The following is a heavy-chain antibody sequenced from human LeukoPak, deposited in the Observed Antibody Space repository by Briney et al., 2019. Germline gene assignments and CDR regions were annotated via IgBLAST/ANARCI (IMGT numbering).Heavy chain of an antibody. Sequence: GGSLRLSCAASGSTFSSYGMHWVRQAPGKGLEWVAVIWYDGSNKYYADSVKGRFTISRDNSKNTLYLQMNSLRAEDTAVYYCARDRRPRTSSSWYFDYWGQGTLVTVSS. D-gene: IGHD6-13*01. CDR3: ARDRRPRTSSSWYFDY. J-gene: IGHJ4*02. CDR1: GSTFSSYG. CDR2: IWYDGSNK. V-gene: IGHV3-33*01.